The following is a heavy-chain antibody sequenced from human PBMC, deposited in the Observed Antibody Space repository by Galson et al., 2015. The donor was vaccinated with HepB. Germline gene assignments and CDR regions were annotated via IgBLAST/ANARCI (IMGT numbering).Heavy chain of an antibody. V-gene: IGHV3-23*01. D-gene: IGHD4-23*01. CDR2: ISGSGGST. CDR3: AKGATVVTRFDY. J-gene: IGHJ4*02. CDR1: GFTFSIYA. Sequence: SLRLSCAASGFTFSIYAMSCVRQAPGKGLEWVSAISGSGGSTYYADSVKGRFTISRDNSKNTLYLQMNSLRAEDTAVYYCAKGATVVTRFDYWGQGTLVTVSS.